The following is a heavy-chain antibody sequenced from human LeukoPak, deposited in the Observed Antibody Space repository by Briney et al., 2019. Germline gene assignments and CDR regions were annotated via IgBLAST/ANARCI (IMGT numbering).Heavy chain of an antibody. CDR2: IYYSGIT. CDR1: GGSMNNYY. CDR3: ARLEGGRTVKFEY. J-gene: IGHJ4*02. D-gene: IGHD4-17*01. V-gene: IGHV4-59*08. Sequence: PSETLSLTCTVSGGSMNNYYWSWIRQPPGKGLEWIAYIYYSGITNYNPSLKSRVTISADTSKNQFSLRLSSVTAADTAVYYCARLEGGRTVKFEYSGQGTLVTVSS.